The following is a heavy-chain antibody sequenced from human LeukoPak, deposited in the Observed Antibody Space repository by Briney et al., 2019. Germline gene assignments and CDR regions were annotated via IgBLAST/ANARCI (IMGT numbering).Heavy chain of an antibody. V-gene: IGHV3-15*01. CDR1: GFTFSNAW. CDR2: IKSKTDGGTT. CDR3: TTADVLRYFDWLLEFDY. D-gene: IGHD3-9*01. Sequence: GGSLRLSCAASGFTFSNAWMSWVRQAPGKGLEWVGRIKSKTDGGTTDYAAPVKGRFTNSRDDSKNTLYLQMNSLKTEDTAVYYCTTADVLRYFDWLLEFDYWGQGTLVTVSS. J-gene: IGHJ4*02.